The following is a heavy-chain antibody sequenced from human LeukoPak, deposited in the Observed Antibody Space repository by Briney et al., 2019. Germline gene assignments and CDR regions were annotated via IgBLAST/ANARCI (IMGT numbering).Heavy chain of an antibody. V-gene: IGHV4-59*12. CDR3: ARGNYYYYYMDV. Sequence: SETLSLTCTVSGGSISSYYWSWIRQPPGKGLEWIGYIYYSGSTYYNPSLKSRVTISVDTSKNQFSLKLSSVTAADTAVYYCARGNYYYYYMDVWGKGTTVTVSS. J-gene: IGHJ6*03. CDR1: GGSISSYY. CDR2: IYYSGST.